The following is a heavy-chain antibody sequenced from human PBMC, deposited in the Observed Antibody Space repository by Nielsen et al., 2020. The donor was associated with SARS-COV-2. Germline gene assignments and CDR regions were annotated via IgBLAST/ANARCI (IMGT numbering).Heavy chain of an antibody. CDR1: GFTFSSYS. Sequence: GESLKISCAASGFTFSSYSMNWVRQAPGKGLEWVSAISGSGGSTYYADSVKGRFTISRDNSKNTLYLQMNSLRAEDTAVYYCAGGTVTHPDLWGQGTLVTVSS. CDR3: AGGTVTHPDL. D-gene: IGHD4-17*01. CDR2: ISGSGGST. V-gene: IGHV3-23*01. J-gene: IGHJ5*02.